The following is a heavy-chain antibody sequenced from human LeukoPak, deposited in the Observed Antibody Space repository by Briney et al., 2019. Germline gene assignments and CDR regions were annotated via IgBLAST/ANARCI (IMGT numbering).Heavy chain of an antibody. CDR1: GFNFNTYA. Sequence: PGRSLRLSCAASGFNFNTYAMHWVRQAPGKGLEWAAATSYDGSTEFYAGSVKGRFTISRDNSKNTLYLQMNSLRPEDTAVYYCVRDRGGSGWYYLDYWGQGTLVTVSS. V-gene: IGHV3-30-3*01. CDR2: TSYDGSTE. J-gene: IGHJ4*02. D-gene: IGHD6-19*01. CDR3: VRDRGGSGWYYLDY.